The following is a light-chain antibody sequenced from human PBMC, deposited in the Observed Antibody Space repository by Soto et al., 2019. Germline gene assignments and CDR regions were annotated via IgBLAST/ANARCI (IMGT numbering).Light chain of an antibody. CDR1: SSNIGNNY. J-gene: IGLJ2*01. Sequence: QSVLTQPPSVSAAPGQKVTISCSGSSSNIGNNYVSWYQQFSGTAPKLLIYDNNKRPSGIPDRFSGSKSGTSATLGITGLQTGDEADYYCGTWDSSLSVVVFGGGTKVTVL. CDR2: DNN. CDR3: GTWDSSLSVVV. V-gene: IGLV1-51*01.